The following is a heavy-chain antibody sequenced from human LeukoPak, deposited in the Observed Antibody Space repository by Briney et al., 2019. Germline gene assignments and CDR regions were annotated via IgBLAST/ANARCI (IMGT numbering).Heavy chain of an antibody. CDR3: ARHPYSNFVLDY. D-gene: IGHD4-11*01. CDR2: IYFRGDT. V-gene: IGHV4-59*08. Sequence: SETLSLTCTVSGGSISNYYWSWIREPPGRGLEWIGYIYFRGDTKYNPSLKSRVTISVDTSKNKFSLKMSSVTAADTAVYYCARHPYSNFVLDYWGQGTQVIASS. CDR1: GGSISNYY. J-gene: IGHJ4*02.